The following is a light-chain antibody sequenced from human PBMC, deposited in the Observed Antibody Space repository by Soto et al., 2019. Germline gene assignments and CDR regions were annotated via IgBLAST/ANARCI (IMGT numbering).Light chain of an antibody. CDR1: QSISSW. Sequence: DIQMTPSPSTLSASVGDRVTIICRASQSISSWLAWYQQKPGKAPKLLIYDASSLESGVPSRFSGSGSGTEFTLTISSLQPDDFATYYCQQYNTYSTFGQGTRLEI. CDR2: DAS. J-gene: IGKJ5*01. V-gene: IGKV1-5*02. CDR3: QQYNTYST.